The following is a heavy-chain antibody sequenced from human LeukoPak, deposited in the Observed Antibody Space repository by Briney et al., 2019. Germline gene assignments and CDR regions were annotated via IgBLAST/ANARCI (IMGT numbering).Heavy chain of an antibody. J-gene: IGHJ4*02. Sequence: SQTLSLTCTVSGGSISSGGYYWSWIRQHPGKGLEWIGYIYYSGSTYYNPSLKSRVTISVDTSKNQFSLKLSSVTAADTAMYYCARALQRAGSFWGSYRWVPHYFDYWGQGTLVTVSS. CDR3: ARALQRAGSFWGSYRWVPHYFDY. CDR2: IYYSGST. V-gene: IGHV4-31*03. CDR1: GGSISSGGYY. D-gene: IGHD3-16*02.